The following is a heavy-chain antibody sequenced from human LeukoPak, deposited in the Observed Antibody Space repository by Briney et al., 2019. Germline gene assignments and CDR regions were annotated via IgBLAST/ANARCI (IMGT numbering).Heavy chain of an antibody. CDR1: GGSISSYY. Sequence: PSETLSLTCTVSGGSISSYYWSWIRQPPGKGLEWIGSIYYSGSTYYNPSLKSRVTISVDTSKNQFSLKLSSVTAADTAVYYCARDTIATFDYWGQGTLVTVSS. D-gene: IGHD6-13*01. J-gene: IGHJ4*02. V-gene: IGHV4-59*12. CDR2: IYYSGST. CDR3: ARDTIATFDY.